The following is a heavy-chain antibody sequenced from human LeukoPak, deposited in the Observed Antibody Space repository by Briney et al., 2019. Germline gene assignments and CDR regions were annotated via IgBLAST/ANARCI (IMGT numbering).Heavy chain of an antibody. V-gene: IGHV3-48*01. CDR1: GFTFSSYS. D-gene: IGHD5-24*01. CDR3: ASVAATMGY. CDR2: ISSSSSTI. J-gene: IGHJ4*02. Sequence: GGSLRLSCAASGFTFSSYSMNWVRQAPGKGLEWVSYISSSSSTIYYADSVKGRFTISRDNAKNSLYLQMNSLRAEDTAVYYCASVAATMGYWGQGTLVTVSS.